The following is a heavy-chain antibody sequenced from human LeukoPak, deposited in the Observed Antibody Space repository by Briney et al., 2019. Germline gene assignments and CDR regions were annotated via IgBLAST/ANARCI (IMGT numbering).Heavy chain of an antibody. CDR3: ARGVEPLAANTLAY. CDR2: LYSDGNT. J-gene: IGHJ4*02. D-gene: IGHD1-14*01. Sequence: GGSLRLSCAASGFTAITNDMTWVRQAPGKGLEWVSVLYSDGNTKYADSVQGRFTISRDNSKNTLYLEMNSLSPDDMAFYYCARGVEPLAANTLAYWGQGTLVTVSS. V-gene: IGHV3-53*01. CDR1: GFTAITND.